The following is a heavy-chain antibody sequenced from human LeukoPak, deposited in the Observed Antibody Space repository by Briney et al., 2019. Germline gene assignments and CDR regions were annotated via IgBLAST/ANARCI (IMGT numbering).Heavy chain of an antibody. D-gene: IGHD2-21*01. CDR2: INPNSGDT. CDR3: ARAGVGYSTLLY. CDR1: GYTFTGYY. V-gene: IGHV1-2*02. Sequence: ASVKVSCKASGYTFTGYYIHWVRQAPGQGLEWMGWINPNSGDTNYAQKFQGRVTMTRDTSISTAYMELSRLTSDDTAVHYCARAGVGYSTLLYWGQGTLVTVSS. J-gene: IGHJ4*02.